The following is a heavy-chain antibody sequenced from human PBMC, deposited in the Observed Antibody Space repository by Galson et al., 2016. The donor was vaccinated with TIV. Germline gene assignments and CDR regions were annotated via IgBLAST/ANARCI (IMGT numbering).Heavy chain of an antibody. J-gene: IGHJ4*02. D-gene: IGHD5-12*01. CDR3: VRAPGYSGYSYGYFDS. CDR2: MYPADSDT. CDR1: GSSFTSNW. Sequence: QSGAEVTKPGQSLKISCKVAGSSFTSNWIGWVRQTPGKGLEWMGIMYPADSDTRYSPSFHGQVTISADESISTAYLQWRSLRASDSAMYYCVRAPGYSGYSYGYFDSWGQGTLVTVSS. V-gene: IGHV5-51*03.